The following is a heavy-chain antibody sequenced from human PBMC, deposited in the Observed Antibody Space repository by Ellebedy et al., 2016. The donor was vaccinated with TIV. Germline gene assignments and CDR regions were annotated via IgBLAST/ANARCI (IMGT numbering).Heavy chain of an antibody. Sequence: PSETLSLTCAVYGGSFSGYYWSWICQPPGKGLEWIGEINHSGSTNYNPSLKSRVTISVDTSKNQFSLKLSSVTAADTAVYYCARGSGIFDYWGQGTLVTVSP. V-gene: IGHV4-34*01. D-gene: IGHD1-26*01. CDR3: ARGSGIFDY. CDR1: GGSFSGYY. CDR2: INHSGST. J-gene: IGHJ4*02.